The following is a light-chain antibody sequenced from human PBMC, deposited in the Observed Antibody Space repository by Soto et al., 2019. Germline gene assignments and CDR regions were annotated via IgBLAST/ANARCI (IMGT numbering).Light chain of an antibody. Sequence: QSVLTQPPSVSGAPGQRVTISCTGSSSNIGAGYDVHWYQQLPGTAPKLLIYGYITRPSGVPGRFSGSKSGPSASLAITGLQAEDEADYYCQSFDSNLSGHVVFGGGTKVTVL. V-gene: IGLV1-40*01. CDR1: SSNIGAGYD. CDR2: GYI. CDR3: QSFDSNLSGHVV. J-gene: IGLJ2*01.